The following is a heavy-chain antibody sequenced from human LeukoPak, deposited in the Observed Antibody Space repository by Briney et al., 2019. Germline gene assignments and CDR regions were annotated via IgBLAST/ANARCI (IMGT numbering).Heavy chain of an antibody. D-gene: IGHD3-3*01. Sequence: PSETLSLTCTVSGGSISSGGYYWSWIRQHPGKGLEWIGYIYYSGSTYYNPSLKSRVTISVDTSKNQFSLKLSSVTAADTAVYYCARVPRITIFGVDQYCFDYWGQGTLVTVSS. V-gene: IGHV4-31*03. CDR1: GGSISSGGYY. J-gene: IGHJ4*02. CDR2: IYYSGST. CDR3: ARVPRITIFGVDQYCFDY.